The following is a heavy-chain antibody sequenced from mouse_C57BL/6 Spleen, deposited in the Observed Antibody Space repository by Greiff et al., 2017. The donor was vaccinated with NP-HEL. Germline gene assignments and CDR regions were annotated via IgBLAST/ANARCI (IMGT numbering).Heavy chain of an antibody. CDR2: IYPRSGNT. Sequence: QVQLQQSGAELARPGASVKLSCKASGYTFTSYGISWVKQRTGQGLEWIGEIYPRSGNTYYNEKFKGKATLTADKSSSTAYMELRSLTSEDSAVYFCARGYYSNYEYFDVWGTGTTVTVSS. D-gene: IGHD2-5*01. CDR3: ARGYYSNYEYFDV. CDR1: GYTFTSYG. V-gene: IGHV1-81*01. J-gene: IGHJ1*03.